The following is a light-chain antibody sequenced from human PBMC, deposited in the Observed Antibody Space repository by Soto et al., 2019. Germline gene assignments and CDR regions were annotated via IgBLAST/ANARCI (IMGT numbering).Light chain of an antibody. CDR2: EVS. CDR1: SPDFGV. V-gene: IGLV2-14*01. J-gene: IGLJ2*01. Sequence: QSVLTQPASVSGSPGQSITNSCSGISPDFGVSWYQHFPGKAPKLLIFEVSNRPSGVSTRFSGSKSGNMAFLTISGLQSEDEGLYHCSSYSSTTTLFGGGTKLTVL. CDR3: SSYSSTTTL.